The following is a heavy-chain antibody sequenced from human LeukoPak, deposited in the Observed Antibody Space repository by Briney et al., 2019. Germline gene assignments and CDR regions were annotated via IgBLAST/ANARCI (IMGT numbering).Heavy chain of an antibody. Sequence: GGSLRLSCAASGFTFSSYAMHWVRQAPGKGLEWVSSISSSSSYIYYADSVKGRFTISRDNAKNSLYLQMNSLRAEDTAVYYCASGLPVKTYSYGSRTLDYWGQGTLVTVSS. CDR1: GFTFSSYA. V-gene: IGHV3-21*01. D-gene: IGHD5-18*01. J-gene: IGHJ4*02. CDR3: ASGLPVKTYSYGSRTLDY. CDR2: ISSSSSYI.